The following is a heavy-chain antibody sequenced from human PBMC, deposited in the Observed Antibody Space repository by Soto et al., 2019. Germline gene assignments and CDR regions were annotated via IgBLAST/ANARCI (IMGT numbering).Heavy chain of an antibody. CDR2: ISGSGGST. D-gene: IGHD1-26*01. Sequence: GGSLRLSCAASGFTFSSYAMSWVRQAPGKGLEWVSAISGSGGSTYYADSVKGRFTISRDNSKNTLYLQMNSLRAEDTAVYYCAKDHHCGSESYYYLTFDYWGQGTLVTVS. CDR3: AKDHHCGSESYYYLTFDY. V-gene: IGHV3-23*01. CDR1: GFTFSSYA. J-gene: IGHJ4*02.